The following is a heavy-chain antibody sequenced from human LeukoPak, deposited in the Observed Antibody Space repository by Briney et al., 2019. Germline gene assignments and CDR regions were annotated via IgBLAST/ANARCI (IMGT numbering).Heavy chain of an antibody. V-gene: IGHV3-7*01. CDR1: GFTFSSYW. CDR3: ATGIAAAGVPFWYFDL. D-gene: IGHD6-13*01. J-gene: IGHJ2*01. Sequence: QPGGSLRLSCAASGFTFSSYWMSWVRQAPGKGLEWVANIKQDGSEKYYVDSVKGRFTISRDNAKNSLYLQMNSLRAEDTAVYYCATGIAAAGVPFWYFDLWGRGTLVTVSS. CDR2: IKQDGSEK.